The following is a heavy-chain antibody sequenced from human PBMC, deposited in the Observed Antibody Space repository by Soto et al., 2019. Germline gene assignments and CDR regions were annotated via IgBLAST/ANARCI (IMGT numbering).Heavy chain of an antibody. Sequence: QVQLLQSGAEVKKPGSSVKVSCKVSGGAFTKYSLNWVRHAPGQGLEWLGGIIPLHNTSNYSLKLLGRGSVTADISSNTVYMHLSDLTSDDTATYYCAIWSNWNPLYYRGMDVWGQGTTVTVAS. J-gene: IGHJ6*02. CDR3: AIWSNWNPLYYRGMDV. V-gene: IGHV1-69*06. CDR1: GGAFTKYS. D-gene: IGHD1-20*01. CDR2: IIPLHNTS.